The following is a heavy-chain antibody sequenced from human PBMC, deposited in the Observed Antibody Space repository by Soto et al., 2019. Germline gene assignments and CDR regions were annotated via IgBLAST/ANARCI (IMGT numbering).Heavy chain of an antibody. CDR3: ATPYDSSGYYYGYFDY. V-gene: IGHV3-23*01. D-gene: IGHD3-22*01. Sequence: GGSLRLSCAASGFTFSSYAMSWVRQAPGKGLEWVSAISGSGGSTYYADSVKGRFTISRDNSKNTLYLQMNSLRAEDTTVYYCATPYDSSGYYYGYFDYWGQGTLVTVSS. CDR1: GFTFSSYA. J-gene: IGHJ4*02. CDR2: ISGSGGST.